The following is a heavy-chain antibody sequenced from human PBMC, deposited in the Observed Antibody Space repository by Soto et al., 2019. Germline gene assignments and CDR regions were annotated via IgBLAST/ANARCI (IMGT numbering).Heavy chain of an antibody. CDR1: GFTFSSYG. CDR3: AKSRMGSSWYEGDS. V-gene: IGHV3-30*18. Sequence: VQLVESGGGVVQPGRSLRLSCAASGFTFSSYGMHWVRQAPGKGLEWVAVIAYDGSNQYYVDSVKGRFTISRDNSKNTLYLQMSSLRPEDTAVYFCAKSRMGSSWYEGDSWGQGTLVTVSS. D-gene: IGHD6-13*01. J-gene: IGHJ4*02. CDR2: IAYDGSNQ.